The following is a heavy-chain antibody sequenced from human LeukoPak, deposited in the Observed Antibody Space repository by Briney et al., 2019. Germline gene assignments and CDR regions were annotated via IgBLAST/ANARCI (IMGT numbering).Heavy chain of an antibody. CDR2: MWFDGSDK. J-gene: IGHJ4*02. Sequence: GGSLRLSCAVSGFTFRNHGMHWVRQAPGKGPEWVAVMWFDGSDKYYADSVKGRFTISRDNSKNTLYLQMNSLRAEDTAVYYCARDQEGIAVATIDYWGQGTLVTVSS. CDR3: ARDQEGIAVATIDY. V-gene: IGHV3-33*08. D-gene: IGHD6-13*01. CDR1: GFTFRNHG.